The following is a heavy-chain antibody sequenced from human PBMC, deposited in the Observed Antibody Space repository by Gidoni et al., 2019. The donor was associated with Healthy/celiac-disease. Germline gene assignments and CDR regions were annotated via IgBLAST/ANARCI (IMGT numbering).Heavy chain of an antibody. CDR2: ISAYNGNT. J-gene: IGHJ4*02. Sequence: QVQLVQSGAEVKKPGASVKVSCKASGYTFTSYGISWVRQAPGQGLEWTGWISAYNGNTNYAQKLQGRGTMTTDTSTRTAYMELRSRRSDDTAVYYCARACRYDSSGCYFDYWGQGTLVTVSS. V-gene: IGHV1-18*01. CDR1: GYTFTSYG. CDR3: ARACRYDSSGCYFDY. D-gene: IGHD3-22*01.